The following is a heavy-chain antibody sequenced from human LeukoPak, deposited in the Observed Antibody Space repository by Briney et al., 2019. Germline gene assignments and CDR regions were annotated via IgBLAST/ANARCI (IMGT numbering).Heavy chain of an antibody. D-gene: IGHD3-16*01. CDR1: GFTVSSNY. CDR3: ARSGFWDAYSYYYMDV. J-gene: IGHJ6*03. V-gene: IGHV3-53*01. Sequence: GGSLTLSCAASGFTVSSNYMSWVRQAPGKGLEWVSLIYSGGTTYYADSVKGRFTISRDNSKNTLYLQMNSLRAEDTAVYYCARSGFWDAYSYYYMDVWGKGTTVTVSS. CDR2: IYSGGTT.